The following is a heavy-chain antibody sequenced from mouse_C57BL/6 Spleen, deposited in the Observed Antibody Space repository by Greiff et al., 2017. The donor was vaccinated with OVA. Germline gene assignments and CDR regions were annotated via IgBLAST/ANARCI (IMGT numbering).Heavy chain of an antibody. V-gene: IGHV1-5*01. Sequence: EVQLQQSGTVLVRPGASVKMSCKTSGYTFTSYWMHWVKQRPGQGLEWIGAIYPGNSDTSYNEKFKGKAKLTAVTSASTAYMELSSLTNEDSAVYYCARAGETGYFDVWGTGTTVTVSS. CDR1: GYTFTSYW. CDR3: ARAGETGYFDV. CDR2: IYPGNSDT. J-gene: IGHJ1*03.